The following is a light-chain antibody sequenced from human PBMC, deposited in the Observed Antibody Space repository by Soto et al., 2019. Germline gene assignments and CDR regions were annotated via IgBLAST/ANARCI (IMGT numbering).Light chain of an antibody. CDR1: SSDVGSYNR. Sequence: QSALTQPPSVSGSPGQSVTISCTGTSSDVGSYNRVFWYRQPPGTAPKLMIYEVSNRPSGVPDRFSGYKSGNTASLTISGLQAEDEAEYYCSLYTSSNTFVFGGGTKLTVL. J-gene: IGLJ2*01. CDR3: SLYTSSNTFV. CDR2: EVS. V-gene: IGLV2-18*01.